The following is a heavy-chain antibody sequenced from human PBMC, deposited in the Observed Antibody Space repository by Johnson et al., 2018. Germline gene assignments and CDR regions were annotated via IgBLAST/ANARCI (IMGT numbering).Heavy chain of an antibody. CDR3: AGRREEVTRIRSTDAFDI. Sequence: QVQLQESGPGLVKPSGTLSLTCAVSGGSISSSNWWSWVRQPPGKGLEWIGEIYHSGSTNYNPSLKSRVTISVDKSKNQFSLKLSSVPAADTAVYYCAGRREEVTRIRSTDAFDIWGQGTMVTVSS. CDR2: IYHSGST. D-gene: IGHD2-21*02. CDR1: GGSISSSNW. V-gene: IGHV4-4*02. J-gene: IGHJ3*02.